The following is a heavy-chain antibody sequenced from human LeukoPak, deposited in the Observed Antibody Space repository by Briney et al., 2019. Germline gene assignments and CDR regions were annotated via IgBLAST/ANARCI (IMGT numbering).Heavy chain of an antibody. CDR2: IYRDGST. J-gene: IGHJ4*02. Sequence: PGGSLRLSCAASGFSVGNDYMSWVRQAPGKGLDWVSLIYRDGSTLYADSVKGRFTISRDNAKNSLYLQMNSLGAEDTAVYYCARGDDRRDYFDYWGQGTLVTVSS. CDR3: ARGDDRRDYFDY. V-gene: IGHV3-53*01. CDR1: GFSVGNDY. D-gene: IGHD3-22*01.